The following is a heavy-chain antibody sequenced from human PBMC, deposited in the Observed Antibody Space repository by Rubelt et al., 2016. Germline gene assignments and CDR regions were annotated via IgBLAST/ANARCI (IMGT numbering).Heavy chain of an antibody. V-gene: IGHV1-8*01. Sequence: QKFQGRVTMTRNTSINTAYMELSSLRSEDTDVYYCARDRYPYTFDYWGQGTLVTVSS. CDR3: ARDRYPYTFDY. J-gene: IGHJ4*02. D-gene: IGHD3-9*01.